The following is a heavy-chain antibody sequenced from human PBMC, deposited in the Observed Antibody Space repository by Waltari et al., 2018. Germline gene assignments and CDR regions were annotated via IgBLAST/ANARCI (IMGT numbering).Heavy chain of an antibody. V-gene: IGHV4-59*08. CDR1: GGSISSYY. Sequence: QVQLQESGPGLVKPSETLSLTCTVSGGSISSYYWSWIRQPPGKGLEWIGYIYYSGSTNYNPSLKSRVTISVDTSKNQFSLKLSSVTAADTAVYYCARHGSYYDSSGYYLDYWGQGTLVTVSS. CDR3: ARHGSYYDSSGYYLDY. CDR2: IYYSGST. J-gene: IGHJ4*02. D-gene: IGHD3-22*01.